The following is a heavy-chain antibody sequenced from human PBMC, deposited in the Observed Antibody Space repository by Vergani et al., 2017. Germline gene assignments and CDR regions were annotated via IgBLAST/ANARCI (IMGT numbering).Heavy chain of an antibody. CDR2: TYYRSKWYN. CDR1: GDSVSSNSAA. J-gene: IGHJ6*03. D-gene: IGHD2-15*01. CDR3: ARAVGYCSGGSCYSIGYYYYYYMDV. Sequence: QVQLQQSGPGLVKPSQTLSLTCAISGDSVSSNSAAWNWIRQSPSRGLEWLGRTYYRSKWYNDDAVSVKSRITINPDTSKNQFSLQLNSVTPEDTAVYYCARAVGYCSGGSCYSIGYYYYYYMDVWGKGTTVTVSS. V-gene: IGHV6-1*01.